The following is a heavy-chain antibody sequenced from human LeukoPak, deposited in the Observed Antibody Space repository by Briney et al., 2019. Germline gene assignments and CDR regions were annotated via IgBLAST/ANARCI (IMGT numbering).Heavy chain of an antibody. D-gene: IGHD4-11*01. CDR3: ARVTTDYYYYGMDV. V-gene: IGHV3-74*01. J-gene: IGHJ6*02. Sequence: GGSLRLSCAASGFTFSSHGMHWVRQAPGKGLVWISRINSDGSSTSYADSVKGRFTISRDNAKNTLYLQMNSLRAEDAAVYYCARVTTDYYYYGMDVWGQGTTVTVSS. CDR2: INSDGSST. CDR1: GFTFSSHG.